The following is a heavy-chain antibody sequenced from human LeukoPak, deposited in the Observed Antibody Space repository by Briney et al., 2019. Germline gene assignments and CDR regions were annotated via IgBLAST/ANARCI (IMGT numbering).Heavy chain of an antibody. J-gene: IGHJ6*03. CDR1: GGSISSGSYY. D-gene: IGHD2-15*01. CDR2: INHSGST. Sequence: SETLSLTCTVSGGSISSGSYYWSWIRQPPGKGLGWIGEINHSGSTNYNPSLKSRVTISVDTSKNQFSLKLSSVTAADTAVYYCARGRVVARRGYYYYMDVWGKGTTVTVSS. V-gene: IGHV4-39*07. CDR3: ARGRVVARRGYYYYMDV.